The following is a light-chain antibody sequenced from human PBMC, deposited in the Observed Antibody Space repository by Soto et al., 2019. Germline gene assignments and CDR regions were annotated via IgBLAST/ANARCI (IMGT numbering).Light chain of an antibody. CDR2: GAS. J-gene: IGKJ4*01. Sequence: IVMTQSPATLPVSPGERATLSCRTSQSVNSHLAWYQHKPGQAPRLLIYGASSRATGIPTRFSVSASGTEFTLTIDSLQSEDFAIYFCQQYNNWPGTFGGGTKVEIK. V-gene: IGKV3-15*01. CDR1: QSVNSH. CDR3: QQYNNWPGT.